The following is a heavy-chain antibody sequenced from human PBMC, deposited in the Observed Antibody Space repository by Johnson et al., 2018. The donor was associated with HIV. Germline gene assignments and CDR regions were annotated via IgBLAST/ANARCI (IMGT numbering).Heavy chain of an antibody. CDR1: GFTFSSYW. D-gene: IGHD4-23*01. Sequence: QVQLVESGGGLVQPGGSLRLSCAASGFTFSSYWMHWVRQAPGKGLVWVSALSYDARNNYYADSVKGRFTISRDNSKNTVYLHMDSLRGEDTAVYYCARDPGNGGRPCDAVDIWGQGTMVTVSS. V-gene: IGHV3-30*03. CDR2: LSYDARNN. J-gene: IGHJ3*02. CDR3: ARDPGNGGRPCDAVDI.